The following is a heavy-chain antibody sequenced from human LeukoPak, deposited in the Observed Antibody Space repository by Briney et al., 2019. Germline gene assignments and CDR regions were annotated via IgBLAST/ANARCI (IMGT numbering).Heavy chain of an antibody. J-gene: IGHJ4*02. CDR2: INHSGST. CDR1: GGSFSGYY. V-gene: IGHV4-34*01. Sequence: SETLSLTCAVYGGSFSGYYWSWIRQPPGKGLEWIGEINHSGSTNYNPSLKSRVTISVDTSKNQFSLKLSSVTAADTAVYYCAREPRYCSGGSCFGYWGQGTLVTVSS. D-gene: IGHD2-15*01. CDR3: AREPRYCSGGSCFGY.